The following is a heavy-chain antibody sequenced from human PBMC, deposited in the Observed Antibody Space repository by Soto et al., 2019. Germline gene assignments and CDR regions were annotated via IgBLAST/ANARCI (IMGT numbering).Heavy chain of an antibody. D-gene: IGHD3-22*01. CDR3: ARDRDRHSSGLPSFDP. Sequence: PSETLSLTCSVSGGSVSNYYWSWVRQPPGKRPEWIGYIYYTGTHDYNPSLRGRATISVDTSKDQFSLKLTSVTAADTAVYYCARDRDRHSSGLPSFDPWGQGILVTVSS. CDR2: IYYTGTH. J-gene: IGHJ5*02. V-gene: IGHV4-59*02. CDR1: GGSVSNYY.